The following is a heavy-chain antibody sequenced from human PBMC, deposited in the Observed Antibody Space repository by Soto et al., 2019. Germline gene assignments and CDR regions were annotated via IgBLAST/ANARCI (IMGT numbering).Heavy chain of an antibody. V-gene: IGHV3-23*01. Sequence: GGSLRLSCAASGFTFSSYAMSWVRQAQGKGLEWVSAISGSGGSTYYADSVKGRFTISRDNSKNTLYLQMNSLRAEDTAVYYCAKAAMGAVAGTPSDYWGQGTLVTVSS. D-gene: IGHD6-19*01. CDR2: ISGSGGST. J-gene: IGHJ4*02. CDR1: GFTFSSYA. CDR3: AKAAMGAVAGTPSDY.